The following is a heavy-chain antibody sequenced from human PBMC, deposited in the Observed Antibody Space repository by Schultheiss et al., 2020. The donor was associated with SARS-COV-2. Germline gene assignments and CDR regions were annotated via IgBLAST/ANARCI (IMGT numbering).Heavy chain of an antibody. D-gene: IGHD6-13*01. Sequence: GESLKISCAASGFTFSSYGMHWVRQAPGKGLEWVAVIWYDGSNKYYADSVKGRFTISRDNSKNTLYLQMNSLRAEDTAVYYCAREGGVIAAAGIDYWGQGTLVTVSS. CDR1: GFTFSSYG. V-gene: IGHV3-30*19. CDR3: AREGGVIAAAGIDY. CDR2: IWYDGSNK. J-gene: IGHJ4*02.